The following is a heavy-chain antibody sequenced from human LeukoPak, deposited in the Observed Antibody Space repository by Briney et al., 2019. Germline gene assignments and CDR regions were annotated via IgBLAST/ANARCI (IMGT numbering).Heavy chain of an antibody. D-gene: IGHD5-18*01. CDR3: CTEGHTYGYHGFDI. J-gene: IGHJ3*02. V-gene: IGHV3-15*01. Sequence: PGGSLRLSCAASEFTLSNAWKSWVRQAPGKGLEWVGRIKRKSDGGTTDYAAPVKGRFTISRDDSKNMLYLQMNSLKTEDTAVYYCCTEGHTYGYHGFDIWGQGTMVTVSS. CDR2: IKRKSDGGTT. CDR1: EFTLSNAW.